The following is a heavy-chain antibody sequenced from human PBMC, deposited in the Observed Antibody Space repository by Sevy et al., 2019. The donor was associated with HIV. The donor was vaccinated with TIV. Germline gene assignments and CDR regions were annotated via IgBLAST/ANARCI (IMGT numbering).Heavy chain of an antibody. V-gene: IGHV4-39*01. D-gene: IGHD3-3*01. CDR2: IYYSGRT. Sequence: SETLSLTCSVSGDSISSSSYYWVWIRQPPGKGLEWIGTIYYSGRTYYNPSLKSRVTVSVDTSKNQFSLRVSSVTAADPAVYYCASIKSVGLVSDYSDYWGQGTPVTVSS. CDR1: GDSISSSSYY. J-gene: IGHJ4*02. CDR3: ASIKSVGLVSDYSDY.